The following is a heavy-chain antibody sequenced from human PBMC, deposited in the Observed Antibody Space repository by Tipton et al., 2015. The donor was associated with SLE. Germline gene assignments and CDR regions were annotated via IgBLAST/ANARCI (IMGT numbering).Heavy chain of an antibody. Sequence: TLSLTCAVYGGSFSSYYWSWIRQPPGKGLEWIGYIYTSGSTNYNPSLKSRVTISVDTSKNQFSLKLSSVTAADTAVYYCARQGKSAEYFQHWGQGTLVTVSS. CDR1: GGSFSSYY. CDR2: IYTSGST. CDR3: ARQGKSAEYFQH. D-gene: IGHD3-10*01. V-gene: IGHV4-4*09. J-gene: IGHJ1*01.